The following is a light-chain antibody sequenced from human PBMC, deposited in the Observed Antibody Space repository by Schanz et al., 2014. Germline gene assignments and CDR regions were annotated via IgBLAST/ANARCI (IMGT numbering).Light chain of an antibody. V-gene: IGLV2-11*01. CDR3: SSYAGSNNVV. CDR2: DVS. CDR1: SSDVGTYNY. Sequence: QSALTQPRSVSGSPGQSVTISCPGTSSDVGTYNYVSWYQQHPGKAPKLMIYDVSKRPSGVPDRFSGSKSGNTASLTVSGLQAEDEADYYCSSYAGSNNVVFGGGTKLTVL. J-gene: IGLJ2*01.